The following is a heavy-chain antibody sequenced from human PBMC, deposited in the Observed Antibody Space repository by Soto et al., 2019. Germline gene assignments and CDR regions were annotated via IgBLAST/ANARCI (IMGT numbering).Heavy chain of an antibody. Sequence: QVQLVESGGGVVQPGRSLRLSCAASGFTFSSYGMHWVRQAPGKGLEWVAVISYDGSNKHYADSVKGRFTISRDNSKNTLYLHMNSLRAEDTAVYYCAKDRSSSWYERAFDIWGQGTMVTVSS. CDR1: GFTFSSYG. J-gene: IGHJ3*02. V-gene: IGHV3-30*18. D-gene: IGHD6-13*01. CDR2: ISYDGSNK. CDR3: AKDRSSSWYERAFDI.